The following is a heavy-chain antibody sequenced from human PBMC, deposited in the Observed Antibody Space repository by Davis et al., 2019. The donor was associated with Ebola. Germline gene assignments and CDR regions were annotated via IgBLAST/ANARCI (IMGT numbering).Heavy chain of an antibody. CDR1: GFSFDQYW. D-gene: IGHD5-24*01. CDR3: ARVRWLQFFYFDY. J-gene: IGHJ4*02. Sequence: GESLKISCVVSGFSFDQYWMSWVRQAPGKGLEWVANIKQDGSEKYYVDSVKGRFTISRDNAKNSLYLQMNSLRAEDTAVYYCARVRWLQFFYFDYWGQGTLVTVSS. CDR2: IKQDGSEK. V-gene: IGHV3-7*03.